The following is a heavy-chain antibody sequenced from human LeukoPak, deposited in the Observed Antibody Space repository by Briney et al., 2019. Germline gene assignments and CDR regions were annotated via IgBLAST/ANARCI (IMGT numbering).Heavy chain of an antibody. V-gene: IGHV3-48*02. CDR1: GFTFSSHS. J-gene: IGHJ3*01. D-gene: IGHD7-27*01. Sequence: GGSLRLSCAAYGFTFSSHSMNWVRQAPGKGLEWLSYIHSGSCNIYSRASVKGRFTISRDNAQDSLYLQMDSLRDEDTAVYYCAREDDDWGPNTLDVWGQGTVVTVSS. CDR2: IHSGSCNI. CDR3: AREDDDWGPNTLDV.